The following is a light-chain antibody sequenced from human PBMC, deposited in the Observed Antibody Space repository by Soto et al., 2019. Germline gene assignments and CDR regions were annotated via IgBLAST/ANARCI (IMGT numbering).Light chain of an antibody. J-gene: IGKJ4*01. V-gene: IGKV3D-15*01. CDR3: QQYNDWPPLT. Sequence: EIILTQSPDTLSLSPGERAALSCRASQTVSSNYLAWCQQRPGQAPRLLIYGASSRATGIPDRFSGSGSGTEFTLTISNLQSEDFAVYYCQQYNDWPPLTFGGGTKVDIK. CDR2: GAS. CDR1: QTVSSN.